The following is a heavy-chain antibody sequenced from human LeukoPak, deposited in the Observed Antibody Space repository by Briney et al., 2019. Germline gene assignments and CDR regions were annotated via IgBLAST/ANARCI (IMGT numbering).Heavy chain of an antibody. Sequence: HPGGSLRLSCVASGFSFSNYAMIWVRQAPGKGLEWVSLIVASSGSTFYADSVKGRFTISRDKSKNKLYLQMSSVRAEDTAVYYCARDPSCDYWGQGALVTVSS. V-gene: IGHV3-23*01. D-gene: IGHD3-10*01. CDR2: IVASSGST. CDR3: ARDPSCDY. CDR1: GFSFSNYA. J-gene: IGHJ4*02.